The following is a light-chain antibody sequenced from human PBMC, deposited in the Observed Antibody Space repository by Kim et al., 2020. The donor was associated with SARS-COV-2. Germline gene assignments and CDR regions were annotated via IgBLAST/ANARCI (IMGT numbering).Light chain of an antibody. CDR2: GAS. Sequence: EIVMTQSPATLSVSPGERATLSCRASQSVSNNLAWYQLKPGQAPRLLIYGASTRATGTPARFSVSGSGTDFTLTVSSLQSEDFAVYYCHQYNDWPPGDTFGQGTKREI. CDR3: HQYNDWPPGDT. CDR1: QSVSNN. V-gene: IGKV3-15*01. J-gene: IGKJ2*01.